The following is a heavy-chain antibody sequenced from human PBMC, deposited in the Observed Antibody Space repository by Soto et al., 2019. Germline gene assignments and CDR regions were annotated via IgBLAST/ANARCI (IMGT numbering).Heavy chain of an antibody. Sequence: QVQLVESGGGVVQPGRSLRLSCVASGFTFYNYGMHWVRQAPGKGLEWVAAIWPDGDIEHYPDSVKGRFTISRDNSRNTLYLQMNSLRAEDTAMYYCAKGGIVATTQIGGFDPWGQGTLVIVSS. J-gene: IGHJ5*02. V-gene: IGHV3-33*06. CDR3: AKGGIVATTQIGGFDP. D-gene: IGHD1-26*01. CDR2: IWPDGDIE. CDR1: GFTFYNYG.